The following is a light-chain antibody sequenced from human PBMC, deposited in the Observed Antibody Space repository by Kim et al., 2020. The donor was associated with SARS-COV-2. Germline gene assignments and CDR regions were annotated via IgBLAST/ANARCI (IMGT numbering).Light chain of an antibody. CDR2: DAS. CDR1: QDISNY. Sequence: DIQMTQSPSSLSASVGDRVTITCQASQDISNYLNWYQQKPGQAPKLLIYDASILQTGVPSRFRGSGSGTHFTFTISSLQPEDIATYYYQQYDSLLPITFGQGTRLEIK. V-gene: IGKV1-33*01. J-gene: IGKJ5*01. CDR3: QQYDSLLPIT.